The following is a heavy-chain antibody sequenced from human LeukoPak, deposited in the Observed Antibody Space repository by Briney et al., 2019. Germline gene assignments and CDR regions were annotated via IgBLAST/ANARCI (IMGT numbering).Heavy chain of an antibody. D-gene: IGHD6-19*01. CDR3: ARHVAVDANYYYYYMDV. V-gene: IGHV5-51*01. CDR1: GYNFATYW. CDR2: IYPGESET. J-gene: IGHJ6*03. Sequence: HGESLKISCKGSGYNFATYWIAWVRQMPGKGLEWMGIIYPGESETRYSPSFQGQVTISVDKSINTAYLQWSSLQASDTAMYYCARHVAVDANYYYYYMDVWGKGTTVTISS.